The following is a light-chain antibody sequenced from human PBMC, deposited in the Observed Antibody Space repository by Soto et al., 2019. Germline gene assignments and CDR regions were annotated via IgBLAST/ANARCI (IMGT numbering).Light chain of an antibody. V-gene: IGKV3-20*01. J-gene: IGKJ2*01. Sequence: EIVLTQSPGTLSLSPGERATLSCWASQSVSSSSLAWYQQKPGQAPRLLIYGASSRATGVPDRFSGSGSGTDFTLTISRLEPEDLAVYYCQQYGSSPRTFGQGTKLEIK. CDR3: QQYGSSPRT. CDR1: QSVSSSS. CDR2: GAS.